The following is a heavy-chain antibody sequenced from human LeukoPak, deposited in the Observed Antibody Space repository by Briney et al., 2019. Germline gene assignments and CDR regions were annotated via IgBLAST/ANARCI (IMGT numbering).Heavy chain of an antibody. CDR2: IYYSGST. J-gene: IGHJ3*02. D-gene: IGHD2-8*01. CDR3: ARQGVRSDAFDI. Sequence: SETLSLTCTVSGGSISSYYWSWIRQPPGKGLEWIGYIYYSGSTNYNPSLKSRVTISVDTSKNQFSLKLSSVTAADTAVYYCARQGVRSDAFDIWGQGTMVTVSS. CDR1: GGSISSYY. V-gene: IGHV4-59*08.